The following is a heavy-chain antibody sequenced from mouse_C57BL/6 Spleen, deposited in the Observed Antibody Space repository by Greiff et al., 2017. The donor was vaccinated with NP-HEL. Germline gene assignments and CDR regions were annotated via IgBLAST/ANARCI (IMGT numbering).Heavy chain of an antibody. D-gene: IGHD3-1*01. CDR1: GYTFTSYW. J-gene: IGHJ1*03. CDR3: AKGGSYWYFEV. V-gene: IGHV1-52*01. Sequence: QVQLQQPGAELVRPGSSVKLSCKASGYTFTSYWMHWVKQRPIQGLEWIGNIDPSDSETHYIQKFKDKATLTVDKSSSTAYMQLSRLTSEDSAVYYCAKGGSYWYFEVWGTGTTVTVSS. CDR2: IDPSDSET.